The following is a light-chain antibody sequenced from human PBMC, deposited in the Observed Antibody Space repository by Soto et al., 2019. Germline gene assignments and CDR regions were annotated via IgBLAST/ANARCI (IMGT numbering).Light chain of an antibody. CDR3: QQYESLPLT. CDR1: HDINKN. CDR2: DAS. J-gene: IGKJ5*01. V-gene: IGKV1-33*01. Sequence: DIQMTQSPSSLSASVGDRVTITCQSSHDINKNLIWYQQKPGKAPKLLIYDASDLETGVPSRFSGSGSGTGFTFTISSLQPEDFATYYCQQYESLPLTFGQGTRREIK.